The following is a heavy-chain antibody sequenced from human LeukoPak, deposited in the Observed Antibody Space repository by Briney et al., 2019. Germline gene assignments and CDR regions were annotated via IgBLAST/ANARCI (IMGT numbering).Heavy chain of an antibody. CDR1: GFTFSRYS. CDR2: ISSSSSYI. V-gene: IGHV3-21*01. D-gene: IGHD6-19*01. CDR3: ARESGYSSGWTKRSDY. Sequence: PGGSLRLSCAASGFTFSRYSMNWVRQAPGKGLEWVSSISSSSSYIYYADSVKGRFTISRDNAKNSLYLQMNSLRAEDTAVYYCARESGYSSGWTKRSDYWGQGTLVTVSS. J-gene: IGHJ4*02.